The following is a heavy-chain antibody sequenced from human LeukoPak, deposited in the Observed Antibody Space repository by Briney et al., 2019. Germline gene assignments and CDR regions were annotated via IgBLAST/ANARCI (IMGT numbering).Heavy chain of an antibody. CDR2: VSGSGSAT. Sequence: GGSLRLSCAASGFTFSSYYMTWVRQAPGKGLEWVSSVSGSGSATYYADSVKGRFTISRDHFRSTLYLQMNGLRAEDTAIYYCASEYGSETFYFDYWGQGALVTVSS. CDR3: ASEYGSETFYFDY. V-gene: IGHV3-23*01. J-gene: IGHJ4*02. CDR1: GFTFSSYY. D-gene: IGHD4-17*01.